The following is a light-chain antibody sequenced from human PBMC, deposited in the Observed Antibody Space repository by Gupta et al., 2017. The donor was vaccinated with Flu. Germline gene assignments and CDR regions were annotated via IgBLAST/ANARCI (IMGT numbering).Light chain of an antibody. CDR2: GAS. V-gene: IGKV3-20*01. J-gene: IGKJ1*01. Sequence: ESATLSCKASQSVSRRQLAWYHQNPGQAPRLLIYGASNRATGIPDRFSGSGSGTHFTLTISGLAPEDFAVYYCQQYGSLPRTFGQGTKVEIK. CDR1: QSVSRRQ. CDR3: QQYGSLPRT.